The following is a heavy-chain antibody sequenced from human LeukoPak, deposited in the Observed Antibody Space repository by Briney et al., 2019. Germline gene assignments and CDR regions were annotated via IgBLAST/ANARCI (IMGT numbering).Heavy chain of an antibody. D-gene: IGHD3-3*01. CDR3: ARGHRITIFGVVSLSAHPFDY. J-gene: IGHJ4*02. Sequence: SETLSLTCTVSGGSISSYYWSWIRQPPGKGLEWIGYIYYSGSTNYNPSLKSRVTISVDTSKNQFSLKLSSVTAADTAVYYCARGHRITIFGVVSLSAHPFDYWGQGTLVTVSS. V-gene: IGHV4-59*01. CDR1: GGSISSYY. CDR2: IYYSGST.